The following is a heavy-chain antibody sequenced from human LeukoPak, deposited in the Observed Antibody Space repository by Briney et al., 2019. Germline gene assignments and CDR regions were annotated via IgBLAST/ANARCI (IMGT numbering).Heavy chain of an antibody. Sequence: GGSLRLSCAASGFTFSSYEMNWVRQAPGKGLEWVSYISSSGSTIYYADSVKGRFTISRDNAKNSLYLQMNSLRAEDTAVYYCARESRIYGSGSYYYYYYGMDVWGQGTTVTVSS. D-gene: IGHD3-10*01. J-gene: IGHJ6*02. CDR3: ARESRIYGSGSYYYYYYGMDV. V-gene: IGHV3-48*03. CDR2: ISSSGSTI. CDR1: GFTFSSYE.